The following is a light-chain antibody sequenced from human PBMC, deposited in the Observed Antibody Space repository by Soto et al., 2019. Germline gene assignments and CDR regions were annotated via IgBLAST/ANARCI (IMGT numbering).Light chain of an antibody. V-gene: IGKV1-5*03. CDR1: QTISSW. CDR3: QQYNTFWT. Sequence: DIQMTQSPSTLSGSVGDRVTITCRASQTISSWLAWYQQKPGKAPKLLIYKASTLKSGVPSRFSGSGSGTEFTLTICSLQPDDFATYYCQQYNTFWTFGPGTKVDIK. J-gene: IGKJ1*01. CDR2: KAS.